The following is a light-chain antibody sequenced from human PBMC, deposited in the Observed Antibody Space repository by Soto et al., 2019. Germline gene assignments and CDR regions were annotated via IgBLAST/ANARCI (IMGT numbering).Light chain of an antibody. CDR2: GNS. Sequence: QSVLTQPPSVSGAPGQRVTISCTGSSSNIGAGYDVHWYQQLPGTAPKLLIYGNSNRPSGVPDRFSGSKXXXXAXLXXTGLQAEDEADYYCQSYDSSLSRGVFGGGTKVTVL. J-gene: IGLJ3*02. V-gene: IGLV1-40*01. CDR3: QSYDSSLSRGV. CDR1: SSNIGAGYD.